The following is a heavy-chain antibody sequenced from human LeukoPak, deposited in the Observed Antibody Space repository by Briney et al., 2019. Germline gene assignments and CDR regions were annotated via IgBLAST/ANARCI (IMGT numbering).Heavy chain of an antibody. D-gene: IGHD6-13*01. CDR2: ISSSSSYI. Sequence: GGSLRLSCAASGFTFSSYSMNWVRQAPGKGLEWVSSISSSSSYIYYADSAKGRFTISRDNAKNSLYLQMNSLRAEDTAVYYCARGGIAAATSFDYWGQGTLVTVSS. J-gene: IGHJ4*02. CDR1: GFTFSSYS. CDR3: ARGGIAAATSFDY. V-gene: IGHV3-21*01.